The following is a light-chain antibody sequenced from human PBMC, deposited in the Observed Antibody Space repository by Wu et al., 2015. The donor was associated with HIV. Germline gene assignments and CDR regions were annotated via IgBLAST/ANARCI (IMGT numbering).Light chain of an antibody. CDR2: DAS. CDR1: QSVSSH. V-gene: IGKV3-11*01. Sequence: EIVLTQSPATVSLSPGERATLSCRASQSVSSHLAWYQQKSGQAPRLLIYDASNRATGIPARFGGSGSGADFTLTISSLEPEDFAVYYCQQSNNWPLTFGQGTRLEIK. CDR3: QQSNNWPLT. J-gene: IGKJ5*01.